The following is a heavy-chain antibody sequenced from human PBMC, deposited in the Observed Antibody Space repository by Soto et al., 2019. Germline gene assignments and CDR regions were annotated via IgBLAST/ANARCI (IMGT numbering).Heavy chain of an antibody. CDR3: ATSTGFGGYYVV. V-gene: IGHV1-69*01. Sequence: QVQLVQSGAEVKKPGSSVKVSCKASGGTFSTKYAISWVRQAPGEGLEWMGGITPSFGTRDYAQKFQDRVTITADASTSIVYMELTSLRSQDTAVYYCATSTGFGGYYVVWGQGTLVTVSS. CDR2: ITPSFGTR. J-gene: IGHJ4*02. D-gene: IGHD3-10*02. CDR1: GGTFSTKYA.